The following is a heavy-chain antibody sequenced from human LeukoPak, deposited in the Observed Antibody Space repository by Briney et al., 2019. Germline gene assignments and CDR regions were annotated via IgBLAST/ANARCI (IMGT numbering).Heavy chain of an antibody. V-gene: IGHV3-23*01. J-gene: IGHJ4*02. CDR1: GFTFSSYS. CDR2: ISGSGGST. CDR3: AKGSGSWYYFDY. D-gene: IGHD6-13*01. Sequence: GGSLRLSCAASGFTFSSYSMNWVRQAPGKGLEWVSAISGSGGSTYYADSVKGRFTISRDNSKNTLYLQMNSLRAEDTAVYYCAKGSGSWYYFDYWGQGTLVTVSS.